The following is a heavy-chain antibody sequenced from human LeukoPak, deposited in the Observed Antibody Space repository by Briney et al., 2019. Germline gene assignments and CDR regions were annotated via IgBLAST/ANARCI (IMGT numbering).Heavy chain of an antibody. V-gene: IGHV3-33*01. CDR1: GFTFSNYG. J-gene: IGHJ4*02. CDR3: ARDSSGYIDS. CDR2: IWYDESNK. D-gene: IGHD6-19*01. Sequence: GRSLRLSYAASGFTFSNYGMHWVRQAPGKGLEWVAVIWYDESNKYYADSVKGRFTISRDNSKNTLYLQMNSLRAEDTAVYYCARDSSGYIDSCGQGTLVTVSS.